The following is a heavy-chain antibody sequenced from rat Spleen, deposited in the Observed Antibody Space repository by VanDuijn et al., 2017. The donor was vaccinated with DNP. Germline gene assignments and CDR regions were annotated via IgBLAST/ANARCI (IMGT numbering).Heavy chain of an antibody. CDR2: IHTGGSTT. D-gene: IGHD1-4*01. CDR3: TRVGTGIPDY. CDR1: GFTFSNYG. V-gene: IGHV5-25*01. Sequence: EVKLVESGGGLVQPGRSLKLSCAASGFTFSNYGMAWVRQTPTKGLEWVASIHTGGSTTYYRDSVKGRFTISRDNAKSTLYLQMNSLRSEDTATYYCTRVGTGIPDYWGQGVMVTVSS. J-gene: IGHJ2*01.